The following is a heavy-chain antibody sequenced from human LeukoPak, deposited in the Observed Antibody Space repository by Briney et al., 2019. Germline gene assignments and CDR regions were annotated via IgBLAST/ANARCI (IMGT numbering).Heavy chain of an antibody. D-gene: IGHD3-10*01. CDR3: ARHYGSGRLDY. CDR2: INLNSGGT. J-gene: IGHJ4*02. V-gene: IGHV1-2*02. Sequence: ATLCVSPTLSGYTLTVYYMHSVPQAPGQRLEWMGGINLNSGGTNNAQTFQGRVTMTRDTSISAAYMERRSLRSDDTAVYYCARHYGSGRLDYWGQGTLVTVSS. CDR1: GYTLTVYY.